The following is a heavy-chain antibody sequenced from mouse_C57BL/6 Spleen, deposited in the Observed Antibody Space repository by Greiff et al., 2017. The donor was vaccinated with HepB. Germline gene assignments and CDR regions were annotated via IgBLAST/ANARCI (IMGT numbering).Heavy chain of an antibody. V-gene: IGHV5-17*01. CDR3: ARKIYYDYDDYAMDY. Sequence: EVQLKESGGGLVKPGGSLKLSCAASGFTFSDYGMHWVRQAPEKGLEWVAYISSGSSTIYYADTVKGRFTISRDNAKNTLFLQMTSLRSEDTAMYYCARKIYYDYDDYAMDYWGQGTSVTVSS. D-gene: IGHD2-4*01. J-gene: IGHJ4*01. CDR2: ISSGSSTI. CDR1: GFTFSDYG.